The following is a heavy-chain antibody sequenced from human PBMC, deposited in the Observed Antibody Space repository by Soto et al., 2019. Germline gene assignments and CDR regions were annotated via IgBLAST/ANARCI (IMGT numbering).Heavy chain of an antibody. J-gene: IGHJ5*02. Sequence: GESLKISCTGFGYTFTTFWISWVRQMPGRGLEWMGRIDPRDSYTNYSPSFQGHVTISGDKSISTVYLQWASLKASDTAMYYCARIYCSSSTCDSWFDPWGQGTLVTVSS. CDR2: IDPRDSYT. CDR1: GYTFTTFW. CDR3: ARIYCSSSTCDSWFDP. V-gene: IGHV5-10-1*01. D-gene: IGHD2-2*01.